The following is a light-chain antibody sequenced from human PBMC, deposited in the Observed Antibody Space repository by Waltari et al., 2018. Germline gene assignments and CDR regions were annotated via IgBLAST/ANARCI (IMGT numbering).Light chain of an antibody. V-gene: IGLV1-47*02. J-gene: IGLJ2*01. CDR3: AAWDDSLSGGV. CDR1: SSHIGSNY. CDR2: SNN. Sequence: QSVLTQPPSASGTPGQRVTISLSGSSSHIGSNYVYWYQQFPGAAPKLLIDSNNQRPSGVPDRFSGSKSGTSASLAISGLRSEDEADYYCAAWDDSLSGGVFGGGTKLTVL.